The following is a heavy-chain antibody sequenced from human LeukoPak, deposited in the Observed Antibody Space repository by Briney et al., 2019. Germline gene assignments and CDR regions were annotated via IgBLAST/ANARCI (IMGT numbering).Heavy chain of an antibody. D-gene: IGHD3-10*01. CDR2: IYHSGST. CDR3: ARGGYYGSGSPNNWFDP. J-gene: IGHJ5*02. Sequence: SETLSLTCAVSGGSISSGGYSWSWLRQPPGKGLEWIGYIYHSGSTYYNPSLKSRVTISVDRSKNQFSLKLSSVTAADTAVYYCARGGYYGSGSPNNWFDPWGQGTLVTVSS. CDR1: GGSISSGGYS. V-gene: IGHV4-30-2*01.